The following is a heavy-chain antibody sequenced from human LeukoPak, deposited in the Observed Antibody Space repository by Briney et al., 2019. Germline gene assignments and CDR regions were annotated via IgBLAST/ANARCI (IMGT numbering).Heavy chain of an antibody. Sequence: GGSLRLSRAASGFTFSSYAMSWVRQAPGKGLEWVSVIYSGGSTYYSDSVKGRFTISRDNSKNTLYLQMNSLRAEDTAVYYCARRLGILGAFDIWGQGTMVTVSS. CDR2: IYSGGST. CDR3: ARRLGILGAFDI. D-gene: IGHD2-15*01. CDR1: GFTFSSYA. J-gene: IGHJ3*02. V-gene: IGHV3-66*04.